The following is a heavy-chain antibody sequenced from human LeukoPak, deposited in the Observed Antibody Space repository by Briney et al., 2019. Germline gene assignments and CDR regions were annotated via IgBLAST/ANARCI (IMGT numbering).Heavy chain of an antibody. CDR3: ARGGGGIVVVPAARAYYYGMDV. V-gene: IGHV4-31*03. Sequence: PSETLSLTCTVSGGSISSGGYYWSWIRQHPGKGLEWIGYIYYSGSTYYNPSLKSRVTISVDTSKNQFSLKLSSVTAADTAVYYCARGGGGIVVVPAARAYYYGMDVWGKGTTVTVSS. D-gene: IGHD2-2*01. J-gene: IGHJ6*04. CDR1: GGSISSGGYY. CDR2: IYYSGST.